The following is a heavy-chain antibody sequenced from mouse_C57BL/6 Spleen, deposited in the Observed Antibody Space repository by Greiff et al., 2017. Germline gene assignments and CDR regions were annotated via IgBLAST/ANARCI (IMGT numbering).Heavy chain of an antibody. J-gene: IGHJ2*01. D-gene: IGHD1-1*01. V-gene: IGHV1-52*01. CDR2: IDPSDSDT. CDR3: ARSAYGPFDY. CDR1: GYTFTSYW. Sequence: VQLQQPGAELVRPGSSVKLSCKASGYTFTSYWMHWVKQRPIQGLEWIGNIDPSDSDTHYNQKFKDKATLTVDKSSSTAYMQLSSLTSEDSAVYYCARSAYGPFDYWGQGTTLTVSS.